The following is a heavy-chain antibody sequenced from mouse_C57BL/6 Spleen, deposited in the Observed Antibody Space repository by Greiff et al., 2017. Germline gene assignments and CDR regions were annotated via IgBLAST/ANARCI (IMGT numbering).Heavy chain of an antibody. CDR3: ERQYYYGSSPGWFAY. J-gene: IGHJ3*01. D-gene: IGHD1-1*01. CDR2: ISNGGGST. V-gene: IGHV5-12*01. Sequence: EVQLVESGGGLVQPGASLKLSCAASGFTFSDYYMYWVRQTPEKRLEWVAYISNGGGSTYYPDTVKGRFTISRDNAKNTLYLQMSRLKSEDTAMYYCERQYYYGSSPGWFAYWGQGTLVTVSA. CDR1: GFTFSDYY.